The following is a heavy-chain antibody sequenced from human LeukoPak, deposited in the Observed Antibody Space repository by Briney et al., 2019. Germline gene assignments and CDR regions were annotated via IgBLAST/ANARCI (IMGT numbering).Heavy chain of an antibody. CDR1: GFTFSSYG. D-gene: IGHD3-3*01. CDR2: ISGSGGST. CDR3: AKRGGQGTIFDSFDI. J-gene: IGHJ3*02. V-gene: IGHV3-23*01. Sequence: QPGGSLRLSCAASGFTFSSYGMHWVRQAPGKGLEWVSAISGSGGSTYYADSVKGRFTIPRDNSKNTLYLQMNSLRAEDTAVYYCAKRGGQGTIFDSFDIWGQGTMVTVSS.